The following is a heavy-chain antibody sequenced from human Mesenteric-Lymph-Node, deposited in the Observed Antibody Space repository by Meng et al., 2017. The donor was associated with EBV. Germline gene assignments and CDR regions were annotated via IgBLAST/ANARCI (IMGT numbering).Heavy chain of an antibody. V-gene: IGHV4-61*01. CDR1: GGSVSSGTYY. D-gene: IGHD3-9*01. J-gene: IGHJ4*02. CDR3: ARGGNDILTGRYTFDY. Sequence: QLQLTEAGPGLVKPSETLSLTCTVSGGSVSSGTYYWSWIRQPPGKGPEWIGYIYDSGSTKYNPSLKSRVTISVDTSKNQFSVKLSSVTAADTAVYYCARGGNDILTGRYTFDYWGQGTLVTVSS. CDR2: IYDSGST.